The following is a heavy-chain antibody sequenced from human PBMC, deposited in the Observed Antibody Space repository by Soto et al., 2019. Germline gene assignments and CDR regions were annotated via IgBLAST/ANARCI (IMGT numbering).Heavy chain of an antibody. J-gene: IGHJ4*02. D-gene: IGHD6-19*01. CDR2: ISYDGTKT. CDR1: GFTFSIYA. V-gene: IGHV3-30*18. Sequence: QVQLVESGGGVVQPGRSLRVSCAASGFTFSIYAMHWVRQAPGTGLEWLAVISYDGTKTYYADSVKGRFTISRDTSKNTVYLQMNILRHEDTAVYYCAKDRGPRRQWLIGPFDYWGEGTLVTVSP. CDR3: AKDRGPRRQWLIGPFDY.